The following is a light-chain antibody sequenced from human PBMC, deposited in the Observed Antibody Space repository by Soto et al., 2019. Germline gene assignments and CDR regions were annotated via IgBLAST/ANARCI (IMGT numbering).Light chain of an antibody. CDR2: DAS. CDR3: QQLNSYPIT. J-gene: IGKJ5*01. Sequence: DIQMTQSPSTLSASVGDRVTITFLASQSISSWLAWYQQKPGKAPKLLIYDASSLESGVPSRFSGSGSGTEFTLTISRLQPEDFATYYCQQLNSYPITFGQGTRLEIK. V-gene: IGKV1-5*01. CDR1: QSISSW.